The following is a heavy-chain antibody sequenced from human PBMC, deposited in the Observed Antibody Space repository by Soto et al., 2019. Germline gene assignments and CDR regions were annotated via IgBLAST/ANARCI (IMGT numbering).Heavy chain of an antibody. CDR1: GGSISPFY. V-gene: IGHV4-59*01. CDR2: IYYTGRT. CDR3: ARAPRDFYP. J-gene: IGHJ5*02. Sequence: QVQLQESGPGLVKPSETLSLTCTVSGGSISPFYWSWIRQSPGTGLEWIGSIYYTGRTKYNPAHWSRVTISLETSKKQFSLRLNSMGVADTAVYYCARAPRDFYPWGRGTLVTVSS. D-gene: IGHD2-21*02.